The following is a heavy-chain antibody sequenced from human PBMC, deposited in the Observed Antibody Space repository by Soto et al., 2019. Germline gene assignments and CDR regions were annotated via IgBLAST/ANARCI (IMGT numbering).Heavy chain of an antibody. D-gene: IGHD1-1*01. V-gene: IGHV1-69*13. CDR1: GGTFSSYA. CDR2: IIPIFGTA. CDR3: ARTPREQTGWRYYYGMDV. Sequence: SVKVSCKASGGTFSSYAISWVRQAPGQGLEWMGGIIPIFGTANYAQKFQGRVTITADESTSTAYMELSSLRSEDTAVYYCARTPREQTGWRYYYGMDVWGQGTTVTVSS. J-gene: IGHJ6*02.